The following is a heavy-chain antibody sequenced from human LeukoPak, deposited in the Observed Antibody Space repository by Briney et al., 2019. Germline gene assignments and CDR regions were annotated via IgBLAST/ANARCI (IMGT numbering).Heavy chain of an antibody. CDR3: ANRGF. V-gene: IGHV3-53*01. Sequence: GGSLTLSCPASGFTVSSDFMIWVRQAPGKGLEWVSTIYRNGNTHYADSVKGRFTISRDTSKNTLYLQMNSLRAEDTAVYYCANRGFWGQGALVTVSS. CDR2: IYRNGNT. J-gene: IGHJ4*02. CDR1: GFTVSSDF.